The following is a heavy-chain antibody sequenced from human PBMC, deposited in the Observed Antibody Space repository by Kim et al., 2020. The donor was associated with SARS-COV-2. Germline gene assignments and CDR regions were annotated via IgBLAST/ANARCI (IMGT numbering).Heavy chain of an antibody. Sequence: SETLSLTCTVSGGSISSGSYYWSWIRQPAGKGLEWIGRIYTSGSTNYNPSLKSRVTISVDTSKNQFSLKLSSVTAADTAVYYCARGLLWFGELFTSNWYFDLWGRGTLVTVSS. CDR2: IYTSGST. D-gene: IGHD3-10*01. CDR3: ARGLLWFGELFTSNWYFDL. V-gene: IGHV4-61*02. J-gene: IGHJ2*01. CDR1: GGSISSGSYY.